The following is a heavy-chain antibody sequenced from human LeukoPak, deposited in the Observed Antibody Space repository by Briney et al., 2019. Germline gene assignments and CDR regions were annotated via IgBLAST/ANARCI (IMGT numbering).Heavy chain of an antibody. J-gene: IGHJ5*02. CDR1: GYTFTSYY. CDR3: ARESTANWFDP. D-gene: IGHD1-14*01. Sequence: ASVKVSCKASGYTFTSYYIHWVRQAPGQGLEWMGIIYPGGGSTSYAQKFQGRVTMTRDMSTSTVYMELSSLRSEDTAVYYCARESTANWFDPWGQGTLVTVSS. V-gene: IGHV1-46*01. CDR2: IYPGGGST.